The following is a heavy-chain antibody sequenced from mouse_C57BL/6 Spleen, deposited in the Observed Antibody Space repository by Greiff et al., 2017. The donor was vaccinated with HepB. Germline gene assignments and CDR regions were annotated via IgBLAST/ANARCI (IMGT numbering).Heavy chain of an antibody. CDR3: ASPRGSQYYFDY. J-gene: IGHJ2*01. Sequence: VQLQQPGAELVKPGASVKLSCKASGYTFTSYWMQWVKQRPGQGLEWIGEIDPSDSYTNYNQKFKGKATLTVDTSSSTAYMQLSSLTSEDSAVYYCASPRGSQYYFDYWGQGTTLTVSS. CDR1: GYTFTSYW. D-gene: IGHD1-1*02. V-gene: IGHV1-50*01. CDR2: IDPSDSYT.